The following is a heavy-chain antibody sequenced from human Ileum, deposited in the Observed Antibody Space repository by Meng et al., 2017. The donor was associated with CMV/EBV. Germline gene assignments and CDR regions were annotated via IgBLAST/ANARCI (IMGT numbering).Heavy chain of an antibody. J-gene: IGHJ6*02. Sequence: GGSLRLSCAASGFIFSRYWMSWVRQAPGKGLEWLGEIQDDGSEAYHVDSVKGRFTISRDNAKNSLYLQMNSLRAEDTAVYYCAITMARGIISFYYFGMDVWGQGTTVTVSS. CDR1: GFIFSRYW. CDR3: AITMARGIISFYYFGMDV. CDR2: IQDDGSEA. V-gene: IGHV3-7*01. D-gene: IGHD3-10*01.